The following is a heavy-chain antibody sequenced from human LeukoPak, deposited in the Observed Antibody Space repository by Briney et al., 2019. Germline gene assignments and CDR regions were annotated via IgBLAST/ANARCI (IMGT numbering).Heavy chain of an antibody. Sequence: GASVKVSCKASGYTFTDYYLHWVRQAPGQGLEWMGWIHPNSGGTNYAQKFQGRVAMTRDTSISTAYMELSSRRSDDTAVYYCARLAAVPGWGQGTLVTVSS. D-gene: IGHD6-19*01. J-gene: IGHJ1*01. CDR2: IHPNSGGT. CDR1: GYTFTDYY. V-gene: IGHV1-2*02. CDR3: ARLAAVPG.